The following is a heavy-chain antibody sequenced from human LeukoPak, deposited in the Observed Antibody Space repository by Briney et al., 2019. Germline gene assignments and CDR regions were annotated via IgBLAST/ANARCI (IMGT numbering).Heavy chain of an antibody. CDR2: IYHSGST. CDR1: GGSISSSNW. D-gene: IGHD3-22*01. J-gene: IGHJ6*02. CDR3: ARDSSSGYYRHFYYYYYGMDV. Sequence: SETLSLTRAVSGGSISSSNWWSWVRQPPGKGLEWIGEIYHSGSTNYNPSLKSRVTISVDKSKNQFSLKLSSVTAADTAVYYCARDSSSGYYRHFYYYYYGMDVWGQGTTVTVSS. V-gene: IGHV4-4*02.